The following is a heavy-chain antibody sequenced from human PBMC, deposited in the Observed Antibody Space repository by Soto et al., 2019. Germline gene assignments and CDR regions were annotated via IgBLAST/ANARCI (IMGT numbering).Heavy chain of an antibody. CDR2: ISYSGST. CDR3: ARHDDRPGFINGFDI. J-gene: IGHJ3*02. D-gene: IGHD3-22*01. V-gene: IGHV4-39*01. Sequence: PSETLSLTCTVSGGSISTYYWNWIRQPPGKGPEWIGSISYSGSTHYNPSLQSRVTISADTSKNQFSLRLTSVTAADTAVYFCARHDDRPGFINGFDIWGRGTMVTVSS. CDR1: GGSISTYY.